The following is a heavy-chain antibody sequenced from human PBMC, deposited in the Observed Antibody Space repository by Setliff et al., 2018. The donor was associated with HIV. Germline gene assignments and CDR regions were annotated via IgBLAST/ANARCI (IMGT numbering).Heavy chain of an antibody. V-gene: IGHV4-4*07. D-gene: IGHD3-10*01. Sequence: SETLSLTCTISGGSFGVYRWSWIRQSAGRGLERIGRIDSSGTTDYKPSLKGRVAISVDTSRNQFSLRVTSVTAADTAVYFCARDRHSSGLGSYGPWGPGILVTVSS. J-gene: IGHJ5*02. CDR2: IDSSGTT. CDR1: GGSFGVYR. CDR3: ARDRHSSGLGSYGP.